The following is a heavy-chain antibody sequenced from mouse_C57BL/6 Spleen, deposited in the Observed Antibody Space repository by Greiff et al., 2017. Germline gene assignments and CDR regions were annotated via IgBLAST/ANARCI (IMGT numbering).Heavy chain of an antibody. CDR2: INPSTGGT. CDR3: AKIYYDYDAMDY. Sequence: VQLQQSGPELVKPGASVKISCKASGYSFTGYYMNWVKQSPEKSLEWIGEINPSTGGTTYNQKFKAKATLTVDKSSSTAYMQLKSLTSEDSAVXYCAKIYYDYDAMDYWGQGTSVTVSS. J-gene: IGHJ4*01. D-gene: IGHD2-1*01. CDR1: GYSFTGYY. V-gene: IGHV1-42*01.